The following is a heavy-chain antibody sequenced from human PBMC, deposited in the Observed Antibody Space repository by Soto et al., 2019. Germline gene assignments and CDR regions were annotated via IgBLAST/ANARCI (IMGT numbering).Heavy chain of an antibody. CDR3: ARDVRVLRYFDYYGMDV. D-gene: IGHD3-9*01. CDR1: GFTFSSYG. Sequence: AGSLRLSCAASGFTFSSYGMSWVRHAPGKGLEWVANIKQDGSEKYYMDSVKGRFTISRDNAKNSLYLQMNSLRAEDTAVCYCARDVRVLRYFDYYGMDVWGQGTTVTVSS. V-gene: IGHV3-7*03. CDR2: IKQDGSEK. J-gene: IGHJ6*02.